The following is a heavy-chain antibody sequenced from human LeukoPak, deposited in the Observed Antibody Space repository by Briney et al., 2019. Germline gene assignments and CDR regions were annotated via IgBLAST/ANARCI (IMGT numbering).Heavy chain of an antibody. J-gene: IGHJ4*02. Sequence: PGGSLRLSCAASGFTFSTYWMHWVRQAPGEGLVWVSRIKSDGSDTSYADSVKGRFTISRDNSRNTLYLQMNSLRAEDTAVYYCAKDSYYNQAFDYWGQGTLVTVSS. CDR1: GFTFSTYW. CDR3: AKDSYYNQAFDY. D-gene: IGHD3-10*01. V-gene: IGHV3-74*01. CDR2: IKSDGSDT.